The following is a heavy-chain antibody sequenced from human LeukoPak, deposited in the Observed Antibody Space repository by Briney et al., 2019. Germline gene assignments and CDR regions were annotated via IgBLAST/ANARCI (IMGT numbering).Heavy chain of an antibody. D-gene: IGHD2-2*01. CDR3: ARGEIVVVPAAYAWFHP. CDR2: IIPIFGIA. CDR1: GGTFSSYA. V-gene: IGHV1-69*04. Sequence: SVKVSCKASGGTFSSYAISWVRQAPGQGLEWMGRIIPIFGIANYAQKFQGRVTITADKSTSTAYMELSSLRSEDTAVYYCARGEIVVVPAAYAWFHPWGQGTLVTVSS. J-gene: IGHJ5*02.